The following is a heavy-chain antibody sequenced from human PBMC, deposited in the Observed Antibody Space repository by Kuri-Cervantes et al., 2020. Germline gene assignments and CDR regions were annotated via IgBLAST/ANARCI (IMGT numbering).Heavy chain of an antibody. V-gene: IGHV4-59*13. CDR1: GGSISSYY. J-gene: IGHJ6*03. D-gene: IGHD2-2*01. CDR2: IYYSGST. Sequence: GSLRLSCTVSGGSISSYYWSWIRQPPGKGLEWIGYIYYSGSTNYNPSLKSRVTISVDTSKNQFSLKLSSVTAADTAVYYCARTIPAAFGYYYMDVWGKGTTVTVSS. CDR3: ARTIPAAFGYYYMDV.